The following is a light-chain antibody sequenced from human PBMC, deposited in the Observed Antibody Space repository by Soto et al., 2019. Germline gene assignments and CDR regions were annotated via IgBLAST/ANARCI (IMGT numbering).Light chain of an antibody. CDR3: QQYGSSPQT. J-gene: IGKJ1*01. CDR2: AAS. V-gene: IGKV3-20*01. Sequence: EIVLTHSPGTLSLSPGERATLSCRASQSVSSGYLAWYQQKPGQAPRLLIYAASSRATGIPDRFSGSGSGTDFTLTVSRLEPEDFAVYYCQQYGSSPQTFGQGTKVDVK. CDR1: QSVSSGY.